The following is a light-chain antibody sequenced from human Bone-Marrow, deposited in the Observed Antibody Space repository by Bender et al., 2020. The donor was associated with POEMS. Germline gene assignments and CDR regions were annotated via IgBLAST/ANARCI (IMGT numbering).Light chain of an antibody. CDR2: GNN. CDR1: SSNIGAYFD. Sequence: QSVLTQPPSVSGAPGQTITISCTGSSSNIGAYFDVHWYQLLPGTAPKIVIYGNNMRPSGISDRFSGSRSATSASLAITGLQPEDEADYYCQSYDSSLGGSVVFGGGTKVTVL. J-gene: IGLJ2*01. CDR3: QSYDSSLGGSVV. V-gene: IGLV1-40*01.